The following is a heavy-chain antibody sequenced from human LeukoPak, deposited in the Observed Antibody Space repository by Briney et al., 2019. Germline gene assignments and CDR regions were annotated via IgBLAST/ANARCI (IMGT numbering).Heavy chain of an antibody. V-gene: IGHV4-59*01. Sequence: KSSETLSLTCTVSGGSISIYYWSWIRQPPGKGLEWIGYIYYSGSTNYNPSLKSRVTISVDTSKNQFSLKLSSVTAADTAVYYCARYYDSSPGAFDIWGQGTMVTVSS. CDR1: GGSISIYY. J-gene: IGHJ3*02. D-gene: IGHD3-22*01. CDR2: IYYSGST. CDR3: ARYYDSSPGAFDI.